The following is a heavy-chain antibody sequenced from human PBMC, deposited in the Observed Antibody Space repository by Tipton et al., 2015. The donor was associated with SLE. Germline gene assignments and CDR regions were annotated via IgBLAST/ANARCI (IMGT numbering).Heavy chain of an antibody. CDR3: ARAEETKKYFDL. CDR2: ISGPGGTT. J-gene: IGHJ2*01. CDR1: GFTFETNA. Sequence: SLRLSCSAPGFTFETNAMSWVRQAPGKGLEWVSGISGPGGTTYYADSVKGRFTISRDNAKNTLYLQMNSLRVEDTAVYYCARAEETKKYFDLWGRGTLVTVSS. D-gene: IGHD1-1*01. V-gene: IGHV3-23*01.